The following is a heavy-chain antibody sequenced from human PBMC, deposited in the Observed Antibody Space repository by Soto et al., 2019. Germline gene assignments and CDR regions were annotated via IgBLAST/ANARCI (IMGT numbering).Heavy chain of an antibody. CDR2: IYYSGST. J-gene: IGHJ5*02. CDR3: ASAEIDYGSGRRLGDWFDP. CDR1: GGSISSGGYY. Sequence: VQLQESGPGLVKPSQTLSLTCTVSGGSISSGGYYWSWIRQHPGKGLEWIGYIYYSGSTYYNPSLKRRVTISVDTSKNQFSLKLSSVTAADTAVYYCASAEIDYGSGRRLGDWFDPWGQGTLVTVSS. V-gene: IGHV4-31*03. D-gene: IGHD3-10*01.